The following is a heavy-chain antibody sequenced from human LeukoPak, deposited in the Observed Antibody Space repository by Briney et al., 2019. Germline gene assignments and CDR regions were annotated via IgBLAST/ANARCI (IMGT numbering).Heavy chain of an antibody. Sequence: GGSLRLSCAASGFTFSSYWMSWVRQAPGKGLEWVANIKQDGSQKYYVDSVKGRFTISRDNAQNSMYLQMNSLRAEDTAVYYCGRVGGRSKAAKGDAFDIWGQGTMVVVSS. CDR3: GRVGGRSKAAKGDAFDI. V-gene: IGHV3-7*01. D-gene: IGHD6-6*01. J-gene: IGHJ3*02. CDR1: GFTFSSYW. CDR2: IKQDGSQK.